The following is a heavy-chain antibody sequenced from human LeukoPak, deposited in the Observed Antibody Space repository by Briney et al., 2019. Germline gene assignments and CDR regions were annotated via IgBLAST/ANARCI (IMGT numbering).Heavy chain of an antibody. CDR3: ARFPGGYSSGRVVSN. D-gene: IGHD6-19*01. CDR1: GGSVSSGSYY. CDR2: IYYSGST. J-gene: IGHJ4*02. V-gene: IGHV4-30-4*08. Sequence: PSETLSLTCTVSGGSVSSGSYYWSWIRQPPGKGLEWIGYIYYSGSTYYNPSLKSRVTISVDTSKNQFSLKLSSVTAADTAVYYCARFPGGYSSGRVVSNWGQGTLVTVSS.